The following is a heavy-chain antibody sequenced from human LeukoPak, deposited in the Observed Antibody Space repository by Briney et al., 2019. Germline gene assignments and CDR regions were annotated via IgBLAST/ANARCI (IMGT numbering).Heavy chain of an antibody. CDR3: ARGPQRWLQLRDYYYYYGMDV. J-gene: IGHJ6*02. CDR2: MNPNSGNT. D-gene: IGHD5-24*01. V-gene: IGHV1-8*01. Sequence: ASVKVSCKASGYTFTSYDINWVRQATGQGLEWMGWMNPNSGNTGYAQKFQGRVTMTRNTSISTAYMELSSLRSEDTAVYYCARGPQRWLQLRDYYYYYGMDVWGQGTMVTVSS. CDR1: GYTFTSYD.